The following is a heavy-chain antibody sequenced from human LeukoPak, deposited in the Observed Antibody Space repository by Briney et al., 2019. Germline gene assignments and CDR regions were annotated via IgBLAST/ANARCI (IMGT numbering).Heavy chain of an antibody. CDR1: GFTFSSYS. J-gene: IGHJ4*02. V-gene: IGHV3-48*01. D-gene: IGHD6-19*01. Sequence: GGSLRLSCAASGFTFSSYSMNWVRQAPGKGLEWVSYISSSSSTIYYADSVKGRFTISRDNEKNSLYLQMNILRAQDTAVYYCARRVRSSGGYIFDYWGQGTPVTVSA. CDR2: ISSSSSTI. CDR3: ARRVRSSGGYIFDY.